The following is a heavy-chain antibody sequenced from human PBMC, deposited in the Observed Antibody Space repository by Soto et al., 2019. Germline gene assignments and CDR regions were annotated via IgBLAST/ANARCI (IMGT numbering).Heavy chain of an antibody. CDR1: GGSISSGGYS. V-gene: IGHV4-30-2*01. CDR2: IYHSGST. J-gene: IGHJ3*02. D-gene: IGHD5-18*01. CDR3: ASEDGYSYGYGAFDI. Sequence: QLQLQESGSGLVKPSQTLSLTCAVSGGSISSGGYSWSWIRQPPGKGLEWIGYIYHSGSTYYNPSLKSRVTISVDRSKNQFSLKLSSVTAADTAVYYCASEDGYSYGYGAFDIWGQGTMVTVSS.